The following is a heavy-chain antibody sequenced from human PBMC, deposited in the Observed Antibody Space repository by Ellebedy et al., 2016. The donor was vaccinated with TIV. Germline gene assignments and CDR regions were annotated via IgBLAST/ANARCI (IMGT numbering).Heavy chain of an antibody. CDR3: ASPSYCSGDTCTSLFDY. Sequence: GESLKISXAASGFTFSSFGMHWVRQAPGKGLEWVALVSHDGNKYYAESVKGRFTVSRDNSKNTLNLQMNSLRAEDSAVYYCASPSYCSGDTCTSLFDYWGQGTLVTVSS. D-gene: IGHD2-15*01. CDR2: VSHDGNK. J-gene: IGHJ4*02. CDR1: GFTFSSFG. V-gene: IGHV3-30*03.